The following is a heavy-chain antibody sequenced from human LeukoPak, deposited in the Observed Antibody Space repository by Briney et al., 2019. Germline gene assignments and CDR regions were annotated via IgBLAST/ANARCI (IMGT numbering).Heavy chain of an antibody. CDR3: AAITTVTYDNYYYMDV. CDR1: GYTFTGYY. D-gene: IGHD4-17*01. J-gene: IGHJ6*03. Sequence: ASVKVSCEASGYTFTGYYMHWVRQAPGQGLEWMGGINPNSGGTNYAQKFQGRVTMTRDTSISTAYMELSRLRSDDTAVYYCAAITTVTYDNYYYMDVWGKGTTVTVSS. V-gene: IGHV1-2*02. CDR2: INPNSGGT.